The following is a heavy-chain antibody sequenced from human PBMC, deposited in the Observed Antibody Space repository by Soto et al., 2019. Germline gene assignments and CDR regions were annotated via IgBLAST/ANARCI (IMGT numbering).Heavy chain of an antibody. CDR2: IYTSGST. CDR3: ARDSWDWNYYYYGMDV. Sequence: SETLSLTCTVSDGSISSYYWSWIRQPAGKGLEWIGRIYTSGSTNYNPSLKSRVTMSVDTPKNQFSLKLSSVTAADTAVYYCARDSWDWNYYYYGMDVWGQGTTVTVSS. J-gene: IGHJ6*02. CDR1: DGSISSYY. V-gene: IGHV4-4*07. D-gene: IGHD1-1*01.